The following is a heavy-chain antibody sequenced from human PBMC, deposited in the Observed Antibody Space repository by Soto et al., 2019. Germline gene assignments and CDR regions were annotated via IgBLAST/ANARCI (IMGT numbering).Heavy chain of an antibody. Sequence: GGSLRLSCAASGFTFSSYAMHWVRQAPGKGLEWVAVISYDGSNKYYADSVKGRFTISRDNSKNTLYLQMNSLRAEDTAVYYCARDGFYYYYYGMDVWGQGTTVTVSS. D-gene: IGHD3-10*01. CDR3: ARDGFYYYYYGMDV. V-gene: IGHV3-30-3*01. CDR1: GFTFSSYA. CDR2: ISYDGSNK. J-gene: IGHJ6*02.